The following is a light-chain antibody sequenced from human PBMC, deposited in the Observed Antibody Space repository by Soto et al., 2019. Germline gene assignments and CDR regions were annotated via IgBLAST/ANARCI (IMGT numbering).Light chain of an antibody. J-gene: IGKJ2*03. CDR2: LTS. V-gene: IGKV1-39*01. CDR1: HNISRF. CDR3: QQSYSTWYS. Sequence: DIQMTQSPSSLSASIGDKVTLTCRSSHNISRFLNWYQLKPGTAPKLLIYLTSNLQSGVPPRFSGSGAATDVTLTITSLQPDDFATYFCQQSYSTWYSFGQGTKLEIK.